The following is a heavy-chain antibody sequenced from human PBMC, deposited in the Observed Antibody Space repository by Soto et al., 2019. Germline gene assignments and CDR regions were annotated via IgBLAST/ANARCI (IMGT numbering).Heavy chain of an antibody. V-gene: IGHV4-59*01. D-gene: IGHD1-26*01. Sequence: PSETLSLTCTVSGGSISSYYWSWIRQPPGKGLEWIGYIYYSGSTNYNPSLKSRVTISVDTSKNQFSLKLSSVTAADTAVYYCARGPRYSGSYLDYWGHGTLLTVSS. J-gene: IGHJ4*01. CDR1: GGSISSYY. CDR2: IYYSGST. CDR3: ARGPRYSGSYLDY.